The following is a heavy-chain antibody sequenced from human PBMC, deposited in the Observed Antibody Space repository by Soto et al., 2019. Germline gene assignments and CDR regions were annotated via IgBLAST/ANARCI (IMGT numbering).Heavy chain of an antibody. CDR2: INHSGST. CDR3: ARGPRGSSSGRYSSGWYRSYYGMDV. Sequence: SETLSLTWAVYGGSISGYYWSRIRQPPGKGLEWIGEINHSGSTNYNPSLKSRVTISVDTSKNQFSLKLSSVTAADTAVYYCARGPRGSSSGRYSSGWYRSYYGMDVWGQGTTVTVSS. CDR1: GGSISGYY. D-gene: IGHD6-19*01. J-gene: IGHJ6*02. V-gene: IGHV4-34*01.